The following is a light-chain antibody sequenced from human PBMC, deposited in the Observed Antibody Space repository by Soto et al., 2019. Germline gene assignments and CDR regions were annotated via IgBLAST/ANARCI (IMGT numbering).Light chain of an antibody. CDR1: SSNIGSNY. CDR3: ASWDDSLSGPVL. V-gene: IGLV1-47*01. CDR2: RND. Sequence: QAVVTQPPSASGTPGQRVTISCSGSSSNIGSNYAYWYQQLPGTAPKVLIFRNDQRPSGVPDRFSGSKSGTTASLAISGLRSEDEADYYCASWDDSLSGPVLFGGGTKLTVL. J-gene: IGLJ2*01.